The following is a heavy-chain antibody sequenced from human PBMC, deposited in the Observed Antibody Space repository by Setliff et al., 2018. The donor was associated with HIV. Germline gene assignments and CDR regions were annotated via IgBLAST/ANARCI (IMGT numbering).Heavy chain of an antibody. CDR1: GFTFSDFG. CDR2: TWFDESHK. V-gene: IGHV3-30*02. Sequence: PGGSLRLSCAASGFTFSDFGMHWVRQAPGKGLEWVALTWFDESHKFYSDSVQGRFIISRDNSKNTLYLQMNSLRPEDTAVYYCAKEKVKMRGNYDSSTYYALADSWGQGTLVTVSS. D-gene: IGHD3-22*01. CDR3: AKEKVKMRGNYDSSTYYALADS. J-gene: IGHJ4*02.